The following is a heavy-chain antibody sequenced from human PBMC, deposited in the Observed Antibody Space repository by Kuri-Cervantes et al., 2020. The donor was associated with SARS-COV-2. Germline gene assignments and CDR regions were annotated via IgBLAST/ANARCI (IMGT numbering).Heavy chain of an antibody. CDR2: IYPDDSDT. J-gene: IGHJ6*03. Sequence: GGSLRLSCKGSGYTFTSYWIAWVRQMPGKGLECMGIIYPDDSDTRYSPSFQGQVTISADKSISTAYLQWSSLKASDTAMYYCARVVAYCGGDCYYMDVWGKGTTVTVSS. CDR3: ARVVAYCGGDCYYMDV. D-gene: IGHD2-21*01. CDR1: GYTFTSYW. V-gene: IGHV5-51*01.